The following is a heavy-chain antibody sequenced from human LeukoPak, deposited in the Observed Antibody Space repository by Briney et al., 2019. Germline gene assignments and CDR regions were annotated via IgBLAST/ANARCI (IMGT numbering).Heavy chain of an antibody. CDR2: ISYDGSNK. CDR1: GFTFSSYA. CDR3: ARDLGVGYFDY. D-gene: IGHD1-26*01. V-gene: IGHV3-30-3*01. Sequence: GGSLRLSCAASGFTFSSYAMHWVRQAPGKGLEWVAVISYDGSNKYYADSVKGRSTISRDNSKNTLYLQMNSLRAEDTAVYYCARDLGVGYFDYWGQGTLVTVSS. J-gene: IGHJ4*02.